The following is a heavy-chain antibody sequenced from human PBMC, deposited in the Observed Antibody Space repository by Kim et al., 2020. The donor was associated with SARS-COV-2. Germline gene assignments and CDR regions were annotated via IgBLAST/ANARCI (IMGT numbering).Heavy chain of an antibody. Sequence: ASVKVSCKASGYTFTSYGMNWVRQAPGQGLEWMGWINPNTGNPTYAQGFPGRVAITLDTSTSTAYLQLSSLRAEDTAVYYCARAFNNSSTYYYVDYWGQG. D-gene: IGHD2-2*01. J-gene: IGHJ4*02. CDR2: INPNTGNP. CDR3: ARAFNNSSTYYYVDY. V-gene: IGHV1-8*02. CDR1: GYTFTSYG.